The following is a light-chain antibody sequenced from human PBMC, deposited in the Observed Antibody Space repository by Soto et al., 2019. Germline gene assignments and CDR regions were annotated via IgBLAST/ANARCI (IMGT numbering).Light chain of an antibody. J-gene: IGKJ4*01. Sequence: DIVLTQAPGTLSLSPGERATLSCRASQRITSSYSAWYQQKVGQAPRLLIYGASSRATGIPDRFSGSGSGTDFTLTISRLEPEDFAIYYCQQYGGSLELTFGGGTKVDIK. V-gene: IGKV3-20*01. CDR2: GAS. CDR1: QRITSSY. CDR3: QQYGGSLELT.